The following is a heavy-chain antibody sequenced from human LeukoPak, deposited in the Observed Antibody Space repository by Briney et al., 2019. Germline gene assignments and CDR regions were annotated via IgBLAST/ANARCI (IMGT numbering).Heavy chain of an antibody. V-gene: IGHV4-34*01. Sequence: PSETLSLTCAVYGGAFSGYYWSWIRQPPGKGLEWIGEINHSGSTNYNPSLKSRVTISVDTSKNQFSLKLSSVTAADTALYYCARARGRGVISYWGQGTLVTVSS. D-gene: IGHD3-10*01. J-gene: IGHJ4*02. CDR3: ARARGRGVISY. CDR1: GGAFSGYY. CDR2: INHSGST.